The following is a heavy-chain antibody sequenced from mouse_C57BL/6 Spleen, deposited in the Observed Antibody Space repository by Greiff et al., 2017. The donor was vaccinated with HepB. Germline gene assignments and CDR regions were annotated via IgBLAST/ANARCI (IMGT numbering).Heavy chain of an antibody. V-gene: IGHV2-9-1*01. J-gene: IGHJ3*01. Sequence: VQLQESGPGLVAPSQCLSITCTVSGFSFTSYAISWVRQPPGKGLEWLGVIWTGGGTNYNSDIKSRLSISKDNSKSQVFLNMNSLQTDDTASYYCASAHSFAYWGQGTLVTVSA. CDR1: GFSFTSYA. CDR3: ASAHSFAY. CDR2: IWTGGGT.